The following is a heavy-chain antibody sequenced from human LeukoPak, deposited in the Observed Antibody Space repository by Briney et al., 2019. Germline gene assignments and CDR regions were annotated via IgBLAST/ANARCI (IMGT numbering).Heavy chain of an antibody. CDR2: ISGSGGST. D-gene: IGHD1-26*01. CDR3: ERVGATGAAIDI. V-gene: IGHV3-23*01. Sequence: TGGSLRLSCAASGFTFSSYAMSWVRQAPGKGLEWVSAISGSGGSTYYADSVKGRFTISRDSSKNTLYLQMNSLRAEDTAVYYFERVGATGAAIDIWGERSMVTV. J-gene: IGHJ3*02. CDR1: GFTFSSYA.